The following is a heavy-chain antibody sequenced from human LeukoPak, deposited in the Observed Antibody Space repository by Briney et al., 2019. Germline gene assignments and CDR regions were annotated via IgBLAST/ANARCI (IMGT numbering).Heavy chain of an antibody. D-gene: IGHD3-3*01. V-gene: IGHV4-34*01. Sequence: SETLSLTCAVYGGSFSGYYWSWIRQPPGKGLEWLGEINHSGSTNYNPSLKSRVTISVDTSKNQFSLKLSSVTAADTAVYYCARGVSLGFLEWPRAKNWYFDLWGRGTLVTVSS. CDR1: GGSFSGYY. J-gene: IGHJ2*01. CDR2: INHSGST. CDR3: ARGVSLGFLEWPRAKNWYFDL.